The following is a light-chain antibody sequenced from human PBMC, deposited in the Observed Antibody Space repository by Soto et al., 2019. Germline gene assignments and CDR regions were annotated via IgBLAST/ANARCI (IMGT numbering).Light chain of an antibody. CDR3: LQGTHWRPP. CDR1: QSLVYSDGNTY. CDR2: KVS. V-gene: IGKV2-30*01. Sequence: DVVMTQSPLSLPVTLGQPASISCRSSQSLVYSDGNTYLNWFQQRPGQSQRRLIYKVSNRDSGVPERFSGRVSVTDFSLKISRVDAEDVGVYYCLQGTHWRPPCGQGTKLDIK. J-gene: IGKJ2*01.